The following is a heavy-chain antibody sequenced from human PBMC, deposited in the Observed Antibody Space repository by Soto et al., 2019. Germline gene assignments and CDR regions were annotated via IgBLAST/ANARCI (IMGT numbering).Heavy chain of an antibody. D-gene: IGHD5-18*01. V-gene: IGHV3-23*01. CDR2: ISGSGGST. CDR1: GLTLSNYA. Sequence: GGSLRLSCAASGLTLSNYAMSWVRQAPGKGLEWVSGISGSGGSTYYAASVKGRFTIVRDNSKNTMSLEMNSLRVEDTAVYYCAKVPASSLTASRPFDQWGQGALVTVSS. CDR3: AKVPASSLTASRPFDQ. J-gene: IGHJ4*02.